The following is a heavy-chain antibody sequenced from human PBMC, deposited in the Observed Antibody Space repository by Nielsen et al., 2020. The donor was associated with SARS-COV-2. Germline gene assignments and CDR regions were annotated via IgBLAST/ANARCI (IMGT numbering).Heavy chain of an antibody. J-gene: IGHJ6*02. D-gene: IGHD1-14*01. CDR2: ISSNGGST. Sequence: GGSLRLSCSASGFTFSSYAMHWVRQAPGKGLEYVSAISSNGGSTYYADSVKGRFTISRDNSKNTLYLQMSSLRAEDTAVYYCATYRPGGENYYYGMDVWGQGTTVTVSS. CDR3: ATYRPGGENYYYGMDV. V-gene: IGHV3-64D*09. CDR1: GFTFSSYA.